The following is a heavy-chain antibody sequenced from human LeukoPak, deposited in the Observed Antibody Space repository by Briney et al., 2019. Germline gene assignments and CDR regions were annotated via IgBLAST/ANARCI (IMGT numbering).Heavy chain of an antibody. CDR2: ISGGGST. Sequence: PGGSLRLSCAASRFTVSDNYTSWVRQAPGKGLEWVSAISGGGSTYYADSVKGRFIISRDNSKNTVYLQLNSLRAEDTAVYYCARGGDTIGSIRSPFDIWGQGTMVTVSS. J-gene: IGHJ3*02. D-gene: IGHD3-22*01. V-gene: IGHV3-53*01. CDR3: ARGGDTIGSIRSPFDI. CDR1: RFTVSDNY.